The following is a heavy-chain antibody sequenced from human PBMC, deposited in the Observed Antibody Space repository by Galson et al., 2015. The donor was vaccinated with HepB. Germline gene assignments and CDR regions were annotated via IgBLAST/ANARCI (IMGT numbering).Heavy chain of an antibody. CDR1: GFTFSSYS. Sequence: SLRLSCAASGFTFSSYSMNWVRQAPGKGLEWVSYISSSSSTIYYADSVKGRFTISRDNAKNSLYLQMNSLRAEDTAVYYCASDDYGDSPGHGYWGQGTLVTVSS. V-gene: IGHV3-48*01. D-gene: IGHD4-17*01. J-gene: IGHJ4*02. CDR3: ASDDYGDSPGHGY. CDR2: ISSSSSTI.